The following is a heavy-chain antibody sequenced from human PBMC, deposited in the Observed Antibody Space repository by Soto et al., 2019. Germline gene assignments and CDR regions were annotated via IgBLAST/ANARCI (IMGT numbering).Heavy chain of an antibody. CDR3: ARERAKGKVYYYHGMHV. D-gene: IGHD5-12*01. CDR2: IYYSGST. CDR1: GGSISSGDDF. J-gene: IGHJ6*02. Sequence: PSETLSLTCTVSGGSISSGDDFWTWIRQPPGKGLEWIGYIYYSGSTYYNPSLKSRLTMSVDTSKNQFSLKLSSVTAADTAVYYCARERAKGKVYYYHGMHVWGQGTTVTVSS. V-gene: IGHV4-30-4*01.